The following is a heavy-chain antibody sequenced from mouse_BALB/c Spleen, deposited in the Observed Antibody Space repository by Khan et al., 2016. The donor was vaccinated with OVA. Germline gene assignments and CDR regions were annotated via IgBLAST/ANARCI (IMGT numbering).Heavy chain of an antibody. V-gene: IGHV1-4*01. CDR2: IIPTNDYT. J-gene: IGHJ3*01. CDR1: GYTFTTYT. D-gene: IGHD2-14*01. CDR3: AREGAYYRSDGWFAY. Sequence: QQSGAELARPGASVKMSCKASGYTFTTYTIHWVKQRPGQGLEWIGYIIPTNDYTNYNQKFKDRATLTADKSSSTAYMQLSSLTSEDSAVYYCAREGAYYRSDGWFAYWGQGTLVTVSA.